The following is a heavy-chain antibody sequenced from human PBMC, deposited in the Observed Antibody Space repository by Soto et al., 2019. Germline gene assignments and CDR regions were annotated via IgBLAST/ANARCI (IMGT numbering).Heavy chain of an antibody. CDR1: GGTLNNYA. J-gene: IGHJ4*02. D-gene: IGHD3-3*01. V-gene: IGHV1-69*13. CDR2: ILPVSAPP. CDR3: ATDSNYDVSNSF. Sequence: SVKVSCKASGGTLNNYAINWVRQAPGQGLEWMGGILPVSAPPDYAQKFQGRVSITADHSTSTVYMELSRLKSDDTAAYFCATDSNYDVSNSFWGQGTLVTVSS.